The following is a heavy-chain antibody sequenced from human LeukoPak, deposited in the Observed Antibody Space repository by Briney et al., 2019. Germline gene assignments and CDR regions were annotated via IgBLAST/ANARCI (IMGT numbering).Heavy chain of an antibody. J-gene: IGHJ4*02. CDR3: AREDRYSYHF. D-gene: IGHD5-18*01. CDR2: INPNSGGT. CDR1: GFTFTDYY. Sequence: GASVKASCKASGFTFTDYYMHWVRQAPGQGLEWMGWINPNSGGTNYAQKFQGRVSMTRDTSIRTAYMELSSLRSDDTAVYYCAREDRYSYHFWGQGTLVTVSS. V-gene: IGHV1-2*02.